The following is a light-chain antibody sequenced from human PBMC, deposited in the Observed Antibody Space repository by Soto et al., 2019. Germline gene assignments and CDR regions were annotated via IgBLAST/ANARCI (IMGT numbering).Light chain of an antibody. CDR3: CSYADTDTLI. Sequence: QSALTQPASVSGSPGQSITISCTGTGSDVTTYNYVSWYQQHTDRAPKLVLYEVSNRPSGVSSRFSGSTSGNTASLTVSGLQAEDEADYYCCSYADTDTLIFGGGTKLTVL. J-gene: IGLJ2*01. CDR2: EVS. V-gene: IGLV2-14*01. CDR1: GSDVTTYNY.